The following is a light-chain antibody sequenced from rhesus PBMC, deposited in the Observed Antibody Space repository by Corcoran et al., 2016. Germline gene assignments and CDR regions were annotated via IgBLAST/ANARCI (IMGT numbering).Light chain of an antibody. CDR3: QQHKSYPLT. CDR2: DAS. J-gene: IGKJ4*01. CDR1: QGITTD. V-gene: IGKV1-38*01. Sequence: DIQLTQSPSSLSASVGDRVTITCRASQGITTDLAWYQQKPGKAPKLLIYDASILQSGVPSRFRGSGYGAYFTLPLSNLQPEDFAVYYCQQHKSYPLTFGGGTKVEIK.